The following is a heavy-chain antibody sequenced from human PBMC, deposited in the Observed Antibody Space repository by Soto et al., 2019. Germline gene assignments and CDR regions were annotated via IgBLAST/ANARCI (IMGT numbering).Heavy chain of an antibody. Sequence: QVQLQQWGAGLLKPSETLSLTCAVYGGSFSGYYWSWIRQPPGKGLEWIGEINHSGSTNYNPSLKRRVTISVDTSKNQFSLKLSSVTAADTAVYYCASATLAAAGNYFDYWGQGTLVTVSS. CDR2: INHSGST. V-gene: IGHV4-34*01. J-gene: IGHJ4*02. D-gene: IGHD6-13*01. CDR1: GGSFSGYY. CDR3: ASATLAAAGNYFDY.